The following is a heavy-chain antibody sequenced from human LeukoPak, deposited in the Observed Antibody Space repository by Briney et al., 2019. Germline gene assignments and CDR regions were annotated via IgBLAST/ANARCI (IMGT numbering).Heavy chain of an antibody. CDR2: INHSGST. V-gene: IGHV4-34*01. J-gene: IGHJ6*02. Sequence: PSETLSLTCAVYGGSFSGYYWSWIRQPPGKGLEWIGEINHSGSTNYNPSLKSRVTISVDTSKNQFSLKLSSVTAADTAVYYCARYRFGPYGMDVWGQGTTVTVSS. CDR1: GGSFSGYY. CDR3: ARYRFGPYGMDV. D-gene: IGHD3-10*01.